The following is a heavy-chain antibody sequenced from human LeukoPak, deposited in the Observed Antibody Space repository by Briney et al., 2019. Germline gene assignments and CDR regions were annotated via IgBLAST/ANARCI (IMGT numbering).Heavy chain of an antibody. Sequence: PGGSLRLSCAASGLTVTNDFMTWVRQAPGMGLEWVSIIYRSGNTAYVDSVKGRMTISRDDSKNTVFLHMTSLRAEDTAVYYCASTRGITGTTDFDYWGQGTLVTVSS. CDR2: IYRSGNT. CDR3: ASTRGITGTTDFDY. J-gene: IGHJ4*02. D-gene: IGHD1-7*01. V-gene: IGHV3-66*01. CDR1: GLTVTNDF.